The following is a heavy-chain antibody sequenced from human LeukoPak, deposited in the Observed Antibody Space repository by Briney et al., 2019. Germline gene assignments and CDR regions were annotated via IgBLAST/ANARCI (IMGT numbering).Heavy chain of an antibody. D-gene: IGHD2-21*02. CDR2: INPSGGST. CDR3: ARGDIVVVTAPPGVDY. Sequence: ASVKVSCKASGGTFGSYAISWVRQAPGQGLEWMGIINPSGGSTSYAQKFQGRVTMTRDASTSTVYMELSSLRSEDTAVYYCARGDIVVVTAPPGVDYWGQGTLVTVSS. CDR1: GGTFGSYA. V-gene: IGHV1-46*01. J-gene: IGHJ4*02.